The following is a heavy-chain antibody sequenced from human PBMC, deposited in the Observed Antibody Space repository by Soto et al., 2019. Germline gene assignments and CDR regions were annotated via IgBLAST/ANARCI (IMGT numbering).Heavy chain of an antibody. CDR3: ERATHGSGRLNWFDP. Sequence: EARSGSGHVSGGSISSYYWSWIRQPSGKGLEWIGRIYTSGSTNYNPSLKSRVTMSVDTSKNQFSLKLSSVTAADTAVYYCERATHGSGRLNWFDPWGQGTLVTVSS. CDR2: IYTSGST. D-gene: IGHD3-10*01. J-gene: IGHJ5*02. CDR1: GGSISSYY. V-gene: IGHV4-4*07.